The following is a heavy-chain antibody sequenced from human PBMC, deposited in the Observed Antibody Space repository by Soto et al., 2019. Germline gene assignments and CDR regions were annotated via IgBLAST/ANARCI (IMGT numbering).Heavy chain of an antibody. D-gene: IGHD2-15*01. Sequence: KPSETLSLTCTVSGASVSSNYWSWIRQPPGRGLEWIGYLYYIGSTDCNPSLKSRVNISIDTSKNQVSLTLTSVTAADTAVYYCARDPEGYCNGPQCYTERGAFDVWGQGTMVTVSS. V-gene: IGHV4-59*02. CDR2: LYYIGST. CDR3: ARDPEGYCNGPQCYTERGAFDV. CDR1: GASVSSNY. J-gene: IGHJ3*01.